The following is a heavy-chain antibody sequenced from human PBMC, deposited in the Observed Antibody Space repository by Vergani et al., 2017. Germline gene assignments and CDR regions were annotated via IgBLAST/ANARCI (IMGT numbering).Heavy chain of an antibody. D-gene: IGHD6-6*01. CDR3: ASSSHYDDYYGMDV. V-gene: IGHV4-34*01. J-gene: IGHJ6*02. CDR2: INHSGST. Sequence: QVQLQQWGAGLLKPSETLSLTCAVYGGSFSGYYWSWIRQPPGKGLEWIWEINHSGSTNYNPSLKSRVTISVDTSKNQFSLKLSSVTAADTAVYYCASSSHYDDYYGMDVWGQGTTVTVSS. CDR1: GGSFSGYY.